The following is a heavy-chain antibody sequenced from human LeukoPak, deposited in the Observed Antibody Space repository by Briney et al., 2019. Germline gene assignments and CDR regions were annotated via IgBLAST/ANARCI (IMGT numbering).Heavy chain of an antibody. V-gene: IGHV3-21*01. CDR3: ARDPYSGGYGAYYYYYMDV. D-gene: IGHD6-19*01. Sequence: GGSLRLSCAASGFTFSTYNMNWVRRTQGQGLEWVSSITSSSTYMFYADSVRGRFTISRDNAENSLYLQMNSLRDEDTAVYYCARDPYSGGYGAYYYYYMDVWGKGTTVTVSS. J-gene: IGHJ6*03. CDR1: GFTFSTYN. CDR2: ITSSSTYM.